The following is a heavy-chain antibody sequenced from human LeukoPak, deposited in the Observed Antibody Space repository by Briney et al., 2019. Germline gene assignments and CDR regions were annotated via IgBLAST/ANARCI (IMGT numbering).Heavy chain of an antibody. CDR2: IYDSGST. CDR3: ANYGSGSYRFDP. Sequence: SETLSLTCTVSGGSISSYYWSWIRQPPGKGLEWIGYIYDSGSTNYNPSLKSRVTISVDTSKNQFSLKLSSVTAADTAVYYCANYGSGSYRFDPWGQGTLVTVSS. V-gene: IGHV4-59*01. D-gene: IGHD3-10*01. CDR1: GGSISSYY. J-gene: IGHJ5*02.